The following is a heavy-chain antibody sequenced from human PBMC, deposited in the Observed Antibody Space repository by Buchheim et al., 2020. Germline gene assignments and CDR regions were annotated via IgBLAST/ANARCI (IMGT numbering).Heavy chain of an antibody. V-gene: IGHV3-21*01. Sequence: ELQLVESGGGLVKPGGSLRLSCAASGFTFSTYSMSWVRQAPGKGLEWVSSITSSSSYIYYADSVKGRFTISIDNAKNSLYLQMNSLRADDTAVYYCARDLPGDKYGMDFWGQGTT. J-gene: IGHJ6*02. CDR3: ARDLPGDKYGMDF. CDR1: GFTFSTYS. CDR2: ITSSSSYI.